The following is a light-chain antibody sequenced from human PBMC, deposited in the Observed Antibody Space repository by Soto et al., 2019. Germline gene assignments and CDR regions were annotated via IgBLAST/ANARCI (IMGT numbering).Light chain of an antibody. J-gene: IGKJ4*01. CDR3: QQRSNWPRLT. Sequence: EIVLTQSPATLSLSPGERATLSCRARQNVSSYLAWYQQKSGQAPKLLIYDAANRAIGSPARCSGSGSATDYTLTISSLLPEDYAVYYCQQRSNWPRLTFGGGTKVDIK. CDR1: QNVSSY. V-gene: IGKV3-11*01. CDR2: DAA.